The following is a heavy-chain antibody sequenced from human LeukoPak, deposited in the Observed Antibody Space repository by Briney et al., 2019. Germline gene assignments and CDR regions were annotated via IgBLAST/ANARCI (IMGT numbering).Heavy chain of an antibody. J-gene: IGHJ4*02. CDR3: ARRGYSGYDYDY. CDR2: IYPGDSDA. V-gene: IGHV5-51*01. CDR1: GYSFSTYW. Sequence: GESLKISCKGSGYSFSTYWIAWVRQMPGKGLEWMGIIYPGDSDARYSPSFQGQVTISADKSVSTAYLQWSSLKASDTAMYYCARRGYSGYDYDYWGQGTLVTVSS. D-gene: IGHD5-12*01.